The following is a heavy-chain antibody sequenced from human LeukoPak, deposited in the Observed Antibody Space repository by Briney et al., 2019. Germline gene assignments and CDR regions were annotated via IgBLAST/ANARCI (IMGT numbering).Heavy chain of an antibody. CDR1: GYTFTGYY. CDR3: ADTSPGIAAAGRDAFDI. J-gene: IGHJ3*02. Sequence: ASVKVSCKASGYTFTGYYMHWVRQAPGQGLEWMGWINPNSGGTNYAQKLQGRVTMTTDTSTSTAYMELRSLRSDDTAVYYCADTSPGIAAAGRDAFDIWGQGTMLTVSS. CDR2: INPNSGGT. D-gene: IGHD6-13*01. V-gene: IGHV1-2*02.